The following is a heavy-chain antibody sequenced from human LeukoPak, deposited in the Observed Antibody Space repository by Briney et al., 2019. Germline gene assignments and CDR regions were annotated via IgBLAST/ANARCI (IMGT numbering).Heavy chain of an antibody. CDR3: ARETPGLTRYFDF. CDR2: ISTSGTT. D-gene: IGHD3-16*02. J-gene: IGHJ4*02. Sequence: SETLSLTCAVYGGSFSGYYWSWIRQPAGKGLEWIGRISTSGTTNYNPSLKSRGTMSVDTSKNQFSVKLTSVTAADTAVYYCARETPGLTRYFDFWGQGTLATVSS. CDR1: GGSFSGYY. V-gene: IGHV4-4*07.